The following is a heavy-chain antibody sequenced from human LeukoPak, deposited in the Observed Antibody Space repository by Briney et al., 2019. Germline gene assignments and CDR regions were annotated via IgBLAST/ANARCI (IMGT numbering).Heavy chain of an antibody. J-gene: IGHJ3*02. CDR3: AKGYSSSWYNDAFDI. CDR2: ISGSGGST. V-gene: IGHV3-23*01. D-gene: IGHD6-13*01. CDR1: GYTFSSYA. Sequence: GGSLRLSCAASGYTFSSYAMSWVRQAPGKGLEWVSAISGSGGSTYYADSVKGRFTISRDNSKNTLYLQMNSLRAEDTAVYYCAKGYSSSWYNDAFDIWGQGTMVTVSS.